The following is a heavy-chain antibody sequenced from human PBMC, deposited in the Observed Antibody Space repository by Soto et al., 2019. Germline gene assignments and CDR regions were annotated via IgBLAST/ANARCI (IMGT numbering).Heavy chain of an antibody. D-gene: IGHD3-10*01. CDR2: ISAYNGNT. V-gene: IGHV1-18*04. Sequence: QVQLVQSGAEVKKPGASVKVSCKASGYTFTSYGISWVRQAPGQGLEWMGWISAYNGNTNYAQKLQGRVTMTTDTTTSTDYMELRSLRSDDTAVYYCASETGFGELTGWESYGMDVWGQGTKVTVSS. J-gene: IGHJ6*02. CDR1: GYTFTSYG. CDR3: ASETGFGELTGWESYGMDV.